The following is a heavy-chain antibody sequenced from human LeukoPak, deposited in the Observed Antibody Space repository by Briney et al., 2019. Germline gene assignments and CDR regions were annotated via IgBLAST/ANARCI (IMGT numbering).Heavy chain of an antibody. D-gene: IGHD2-15*01. CDR2: IYYGGST. J-gene: IGHJ4*02. CDR1: GDSINSNY. CDR3: ARLLAGCPGGRCRAHFDY. Sequence: SETLSLTCSVSGDSINSNYWSWMRQPPGKGLEWIGYIYYGGSTNYNPSLKSRVSMSVDTSKHQFSLNLSSVPAADTAVYHCARLLAGCPGGRCRAHFDYWGQGTLVTVSS. V-gene: IGHV4-59*01.